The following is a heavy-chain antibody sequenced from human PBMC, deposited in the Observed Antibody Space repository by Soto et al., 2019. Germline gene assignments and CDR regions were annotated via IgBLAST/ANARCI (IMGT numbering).Heavy chain of an antibody. CDR3: AAPPLLGFGELEAHY. J-gene: IGHJ4*02. Sequence: QMQLVQSGPEVKKPGTSVKVSCKASGFTFTSSAMQWVRQARGQRLEWIGWIVVGSGNTNYAQKFQQSITTTRDMSTSTAYMELSSLRSDDTAVYYCAAPPLLGFGELEAHYWGQGTLVTVSS. V-gene: IGHV1-58*02. CDR1: GFTFTSSA. D-gene: IGHD3-10*01. CDR2: IVVGSGNT.